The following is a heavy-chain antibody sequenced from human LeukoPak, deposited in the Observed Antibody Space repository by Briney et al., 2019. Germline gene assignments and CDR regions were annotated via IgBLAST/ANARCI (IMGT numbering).Heavy chain of an antibody. J-gene: IGHJ6*02. V-gene: IGHV1-18*01. CDR2: ISAYNGNT. Sequence: ASVKVSCKASGYTFTSYGISGVRQPPGQGLEWMGWISAYNGNTNYAQKLQGRVNMPTDTSTSTAYMELRSLRSDDTAVYYCARWLVTLRPMTYYYGMDVWGQGTTVTVSS. D-gene: IGHD3-3*01. CDR3: ARWLVTLRPMTYYYGMDV. CDR1: GYTFTSYG.